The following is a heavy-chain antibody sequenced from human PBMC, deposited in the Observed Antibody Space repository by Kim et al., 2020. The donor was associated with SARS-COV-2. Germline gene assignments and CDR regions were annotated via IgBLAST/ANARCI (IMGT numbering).Heavy chain of an antibody. V-gene: IGHV1-3*01. Sequence: ASVKVSCKASGYTFTSYAMHWVRQAPGQRLEWMGWINAGNGNTKYSQKFQGRVTITRDTSASTAYMELSSLRSEDTAVYYCARDRVEMATISIFDYWGQGTLVTVSS. CDR1: GYTFTSYA. CDR2: INAGNGNT. J-gene: IGHJ4*02. CDR3: ARDRVEMATISIFDY. D-gene: IGHD5-12*01.